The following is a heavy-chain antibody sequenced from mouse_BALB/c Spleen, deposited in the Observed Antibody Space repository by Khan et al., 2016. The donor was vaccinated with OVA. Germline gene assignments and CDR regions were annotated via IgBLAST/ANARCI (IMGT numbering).Heavy chain of an antibody. CDR2: ISDGGSYT. CDR1: GFTFSDYY. J-gene: IGHJ2*01. D-gene: IGHD4-1*01. Sequence: VQLKESGGGLVKPGGSLKLSCAASGFTFSDYYMYWVRQTPEKRLEWVATISDGGSYTYYPDSVKGRFTISRDNAKNNRYLQMSSLKSEDTAMYYCARGENWSFDYWGQGTTLTVSS. CDR3: ARGENWSFDY. V-gene: IGHV5-4*02.